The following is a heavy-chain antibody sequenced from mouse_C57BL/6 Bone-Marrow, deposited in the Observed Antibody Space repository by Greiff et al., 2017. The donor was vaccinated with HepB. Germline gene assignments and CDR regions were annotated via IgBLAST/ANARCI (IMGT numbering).Heavy chain of an antibody. D-gene: IGHD1-1*01. V-gene: IGHV14-1*01. CDR2: IDPEDGDT. CDR1: GFNIKDYY. J-gene: IGHJ3*01. Sequence: VQLQQSGAELVRPGASVKLSCTASGFNIKDYYMHWVKQRPEQGLEWIGRIDPEDGDTEYAPKFQGKATMTADTSSNTASLQLSSLTSEDTAVYYCTRGYGSSKGFAYWGQGTLVTVSA. CDR3: TRGYGSSKGFAY.